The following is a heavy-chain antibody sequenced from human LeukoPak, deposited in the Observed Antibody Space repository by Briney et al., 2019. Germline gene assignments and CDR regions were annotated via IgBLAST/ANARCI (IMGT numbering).Heavy chain of an antibody. Sequence: GASVTVSCKASGYTFTNDGISWVRQAAGQGLEWMGWIGTKSGNTNYAPSFQARVTLTTDTSSTTAYMELRSLTSDDTAAYYCARTPLGKMHAFDIWGQGTIVTVSS. D-gene: IGHD7-27*01. CDR3: ARTPLGKMHAFDI. J-gene: IGHJ3*02. CDR2: IGTKSGNT. CDR1: GYTFTNDG. V-gene: IGHV1-18*01.